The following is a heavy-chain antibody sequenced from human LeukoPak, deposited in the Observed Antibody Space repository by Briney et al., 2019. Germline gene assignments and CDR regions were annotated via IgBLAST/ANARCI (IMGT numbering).Heavy chain of an antibody. D-gene: IGHD2-15*01. CDR1: GYTLTELS. CDR3: ARSLGYCSGNSCSLDS. Sequence: ASVKVSCKVSGYTLTELSMHWVRQAPGKGLEWMGGFDPEDGETIYAQKLQGRVTMTTDTSTSTAYMELRSLRSDDTAVYYCARSLGYCSGNSCSLDSWGQGTLVTVSS. CDR2: FDPEDGET. V-gene: IGHV1-24*01. J-gene: IGHJ4*02.